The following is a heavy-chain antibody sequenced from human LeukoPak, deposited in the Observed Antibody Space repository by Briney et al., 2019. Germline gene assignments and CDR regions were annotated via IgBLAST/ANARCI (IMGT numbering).Heavy chain of an antibody. V-gene: IGHV3-66*01. J-gene: IGHJ4*02. Sequence: PGGSLRLSCAASGFSVSSNYMSWVRQAPGKGLEWVSFIHSGGTYYVESVKGRFTISRDNSKNTVYLQMNSLRAKDTAMYYCAPEGPVFGVRGQGSLVTVSS. D-gene: IGHD3-3*01. CDR2: IHSGGT. CDR3: APEGPVFGV. CDR1: GFSVSSNY.